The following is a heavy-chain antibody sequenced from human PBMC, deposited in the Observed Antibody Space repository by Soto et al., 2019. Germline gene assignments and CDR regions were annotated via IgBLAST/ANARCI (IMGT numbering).Heavy chain of an antibody. Sequence: GGSLRLSCAASGFTFSSYAMSWVRQAPGKGLEWVSAISGSGGSTYYADSVKGRFTISRDNSKNTLYLQMNSLRAEDTAVYYCAKDAPDRYDFWSAPHGDNWFDPWGQGTLVTISS. V-gene: IGHV3-23*01. CDR1: GFTFSSYA. D-gene: IGHD3-3*01. J-gene: IGHJ5*02. CDR2: ISGSGGST. CDR3: AKDAPDRYDFWSAPHGDNWFDP.